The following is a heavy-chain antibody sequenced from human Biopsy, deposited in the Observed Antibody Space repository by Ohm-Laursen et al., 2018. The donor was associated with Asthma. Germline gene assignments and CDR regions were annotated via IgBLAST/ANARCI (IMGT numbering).Heavy chain of an antibody. CDR2: GGSYYDGGLK. V-gene: IGHV3-30-3*01. D-gene: IGHD5-18*01. Sequence: SLRLSCAASGFTFRSYAMHWVRQAPGKGLEWVAVGGSYYDGGLKYYADSVNGRFTVSRDDSKNTLYLQMNSLRPDDTAVYYCARDFVDSAMDYFDYWGQGKPVTVSS. J-gene: IGHJ4*02. CDR3: ARDFVDSAMDYFDY. CDR1: GFTFRSYA.